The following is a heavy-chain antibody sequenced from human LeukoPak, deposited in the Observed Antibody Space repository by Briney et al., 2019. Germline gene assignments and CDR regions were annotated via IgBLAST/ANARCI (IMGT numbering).Heavy chain of an antibody. Sequence: GGSLRLSCAGSGFPFSSHGMNWVRQAPGKGLEWVSGISPGGGPTYYADSVKGRFTISRDDPRNTLYLQMENLRAEDTAVYYCAKDGAWLRFDDWGQGILVTVSS. D-gene: IGHD5-12*01. CDR3: AKDGAWLRFDD. CDR1: GFPFSSHG. V-gene: IGHV3-23*01. CDR2: ISPGGGPT. J-gene: IGHJ4*02.